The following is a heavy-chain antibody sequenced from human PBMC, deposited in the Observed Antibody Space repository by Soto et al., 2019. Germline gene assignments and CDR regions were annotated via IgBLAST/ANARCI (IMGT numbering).Heavy chain of an antibody. CDR3: AKDSSYGDYEGSHFDY. CDR2: ISWNSGSI. CDR1: GFTFDDYA. V-gene: IGHV3-9*01. D-gene: IGHD4-17*01. J-gene: IGHJ4*02. Sequence: EVQLVESGGGLVQPGRSLRLSCAASGFTFDDYAMHWVRQAPGKGLEWVSGISWNSGSIGYADSVKGRFIISRDNAKNSLYLQMNSLRAEDTALYYCAKDSSYGDYEGSHFDYWGQGTLVTVSS.